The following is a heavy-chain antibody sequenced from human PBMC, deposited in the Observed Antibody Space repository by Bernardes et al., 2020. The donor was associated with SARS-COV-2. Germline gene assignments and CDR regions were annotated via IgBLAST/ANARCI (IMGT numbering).Heavy chain of an antibody. CDR1: GGSISSSSYY. J-gene: IGHJ4*02. CDR3: ARRPHVDSTSYWDLWGR. V-gene: IGHV4-39*01. D-gene: IGHD5-12*01. Sequence: SETLSLTCNVSGGSISSSSYYWGWIRQPPGKGLEWIGSIFYSGSTFYNPSLKSRITISVDTSQNQVSLHVNSVTAADTAVYYCARRPHVDSTSYWDLWGRWGQGALVTVSS. CDR2: IFYSGST.